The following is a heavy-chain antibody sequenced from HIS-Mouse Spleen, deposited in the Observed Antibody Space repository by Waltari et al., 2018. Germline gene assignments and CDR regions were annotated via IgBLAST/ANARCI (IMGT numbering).Heavy chain of an antibody. CDR2: ISGSGGST. D-gene: IGHD6-6*01. J-gene: IGHJ3*02. CDR3: ANCGRENSSSSAFDI. CDR1: GFTFSSYA. V-gene: IGHV3-23*01. Sequence: EVQLLESGGGLVQPGGSLRLSCAASGFTFSSYAMSWVRQAPGKGRGWVSAISGSGGSTDYADAVKGRFTISRDNSKNTLYLQMNSLRAEDTAVYYCANCGRENSSSSAFDIWGQGTMVTVSS.